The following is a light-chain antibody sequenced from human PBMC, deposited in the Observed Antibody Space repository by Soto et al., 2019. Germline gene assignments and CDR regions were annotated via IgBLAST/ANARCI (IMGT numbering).Light chain of an antibody. CDR1: QDISNY. CDR2: DAS. J-gene: IGKJ4*01. V-gene: IGKV1-33*01. CDR3: QQYDNLPRDLLT. Sequence: DIQMTQSPSSLSASVGDRVTITCQASQDISNYLNWYQQKPGKAPKLLIYDASNLETGVPSRFSGSGSGTDFTFTISSLQPEDIATYYCQQYDNLPRDLLTFGGGTKVEIK.